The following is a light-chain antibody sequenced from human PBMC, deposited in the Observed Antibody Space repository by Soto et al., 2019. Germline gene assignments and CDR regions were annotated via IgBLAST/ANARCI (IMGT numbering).Light chain of an antibody. CDR2: AAS. CDR3: QQSYSTPRLT. V-gene: IGKV1-39*01. CDR1: QSISSY. Sequence: DIQLTQSPSFLSASVEDRVTISCRASQSISSYLNWYQQKPGKAPKLLIHAASSLQSGVPSRFSGSGSGTDFTLTISSLQPEDFATYYCQQSYSTPRLTFGGGTKVDIK. J-gene: IGKJ4*01.